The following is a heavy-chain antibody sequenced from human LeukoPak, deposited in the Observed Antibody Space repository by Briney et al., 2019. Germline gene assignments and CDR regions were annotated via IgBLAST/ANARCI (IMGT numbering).Heavy chain of an antibody. J-gene: IGHJ4*02. D-gene: IGHD6-19*01. Sequence: PGGSLRLSCAASGXAFSNYWMHWVRQAPGKGLVWVSRINTDGNIIRYADSVKGRFTISRDNAKNTLYLQMNSLRAEDTAVYYCVRDGSGWSFDFWGQGALVTVSS. V-gene: IGHV3-74*01. CDR1: GXAFSNYW. CDR3: VRDGSGWSFDF. CDR2: INTDGNII.